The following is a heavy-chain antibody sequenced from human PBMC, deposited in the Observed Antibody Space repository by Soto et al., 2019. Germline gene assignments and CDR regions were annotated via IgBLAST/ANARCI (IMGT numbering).Heavy chain of an antibody. D-gene: IGHD3-16*01. CDR3: ARLPYPWGWFDP. CDR1: GFSFSDYY. J-gene: IGHJ5*02. Sequence: VGSLRLSCAASGFSFSDYYMSWIRQAPGKGLEWISYISNSGRTIYYADSLKGRFTISRDNAKNSLYLQMNSLRVDDTAIYYCARLPYPWGWFDPWGQGTLVTVSS. V-gene: IGHV3-11*01. CDR2: ISNSGRTI.